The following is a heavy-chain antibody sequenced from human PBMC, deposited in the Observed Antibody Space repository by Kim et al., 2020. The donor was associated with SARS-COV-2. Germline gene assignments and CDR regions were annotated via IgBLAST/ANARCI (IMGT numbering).Heavy chain of an antibody. CDR3: ARDQDYDILTGYWGAGFDP. CDR1: GGSISSGGYY. D-gene: IGHD3-9*01. V-gene: IGHV4-31*03. CDR2: IYYSGST. Sequence: SETLSLTCTVSGGSISSGGYYWSWIRQHPGKGLEWIGYIYYSGSTYYNPSLKSRVTISVDTSKNQFSLKLSSVTAADTAVYYCARDQDYDILTGYWGAGFDPWGQGTLVTVSS. J-gene: IGHJ5*02.